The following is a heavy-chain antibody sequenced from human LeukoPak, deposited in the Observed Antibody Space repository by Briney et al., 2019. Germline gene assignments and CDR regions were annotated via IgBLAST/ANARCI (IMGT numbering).Heavy chain of an antibody. D-gene: IGHD3-22*01. CDR3: ARDPVRGLMYYYDSSGYYEYFQH. Sequence: SETLSLTCTVSGGSISSSSYYWGWIRQPPGKGLEWIGSIYYSGSTYYNPSLKSRVTISVDTSKNQFSLKLSSVTAADTAVYYCARDPVRGLMYYYDSSGYYEYFQHWGQGTLVTVSS. V-gene: IGHV4-39*07. CDR2: IYYSGST. CDR1: GGSISSSSYY. J-gene: IGHJ1*01.